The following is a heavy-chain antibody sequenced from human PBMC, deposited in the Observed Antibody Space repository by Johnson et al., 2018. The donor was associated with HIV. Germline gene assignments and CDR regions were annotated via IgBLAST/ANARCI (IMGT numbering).Heavy chain of an antibody. CDR2: ISYDGSNN. CDR3: ARVGQKLVPVPRGAFDI. CDR1: GFTFSSYA. D-gene: IGHD6-6*01. Sequence: QVQLVESGGGVVQPGRSLRLSCAASGFTFSSYAMHWVRQAPAKGLQWVAVISYDGSNNYYANSVKGRFTISRDNSKNTLYLQMNSLRAEDTAVYYCARVGQKLVPVPRGAFDIWGQGTMVTVSS. J-gene: IGHJ3*02. V-gene: IGHV3-30*04.